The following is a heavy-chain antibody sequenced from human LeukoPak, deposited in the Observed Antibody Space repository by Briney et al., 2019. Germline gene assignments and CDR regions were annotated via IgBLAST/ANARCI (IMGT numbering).Heavy chain of an antibody. V-gene: IGHV3-11*06. CDR3: ARRKNIAVAGTSGNYYYMDV. Sequence: GGSLRLSCAASGFTFSDYYMSWIRQAPGKGLEWVSSISSSSSYIYYADSVKGRFTISRDNAKNSLYLQMNSLRAEDTAVYYCARRKNIAVAGTSGNYYYMDVWGKGTTVTVSS. D-gene: IGHD6-19*01. J-gene: IGHJ6*03. CDR1: GFTFSDYY. CDR2: ISSSSSYI.